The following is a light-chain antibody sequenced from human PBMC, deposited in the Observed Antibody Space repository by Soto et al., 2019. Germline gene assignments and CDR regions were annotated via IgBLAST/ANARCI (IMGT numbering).Light chain of an antibody. Sequence: EIVMTQSPATLSVSPGERTTLSCWASQSVSSNLAWYQQKPGQAPRLLIYDVSTRATGIPTRFSGSGSGTEFTLTISSLQSEDFAAYYCQQYNNSPLTFGGGTKVEIK. CDR3: QQYNNSPLT. J-gene: IGKJ4*01. V-gene: IGKV3D-15*01. CDR2: DVS. CDR1: QSVSSN.